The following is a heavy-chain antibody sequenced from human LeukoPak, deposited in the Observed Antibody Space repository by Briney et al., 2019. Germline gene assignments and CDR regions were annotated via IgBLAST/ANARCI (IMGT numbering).Heavy chain of an antibody. D-gene: IGHD5-18*01. Sequence: GGSLRLSCAASGFTFSSYGMHWVRQAPGKGLEWVAVISYDGSNKYYAVSVKGRFTISRDNSKNTLYLQMNSLRAEDTAVYYCAKYTAMVTEYYYYGMDVWGQGTTVTVSS. V-gene: IGHV3-30*18. CDR2: ISYDGSNK. J-gene: IGHJ6*02. CDR3: AKYTAMVTEYYYYGMDV. CDR1: GFTFSSYG.